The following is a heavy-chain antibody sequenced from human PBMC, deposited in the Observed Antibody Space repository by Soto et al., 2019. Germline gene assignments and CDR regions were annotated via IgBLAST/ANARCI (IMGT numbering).Heavy chain of an antibody. CDR3: AWDRFGTGYFDY. CDR2: LTGSGGST. Sequence: EVQLLQSGGGFVQPGGSLRLSCAASGFSFSTYTMTWVRQAPGRGLEWVSTLTGSGGSTYYADSVKGRFTISRDTSKHTLFLQINSLRAEDTALYYCAWDRFGTGYFDYWGQGNLVTVSS. V-gene: IGHV3-23*01. CDR1: GFSFSTYT. J-gene: IGHJ4*02. D-gene: IGHD3-10*01.